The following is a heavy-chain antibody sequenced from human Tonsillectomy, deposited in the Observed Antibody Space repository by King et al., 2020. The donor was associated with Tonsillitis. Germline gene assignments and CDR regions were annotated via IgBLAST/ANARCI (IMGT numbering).Heavy chain of an antibody. D-gene: IGHD2-21*01. J-gene: IGHJ6*02. CDR2: ISYDGSNK. Sequence: VQLVESGGGVVQPGRSLRLSCAASGFTFSSYAMHWVRQAPGKGLEWVAVISYDGSNKYYADSVKGRFTISRDNSKNTLYLQMNSLRAEDTAVYYCAREDCGNDNGMDVWGQGTTRTVSS. CDR3: AREDCGNDNGMDV. V-gene: IGHV3-30*04. CDR1: GFTFSSYA.